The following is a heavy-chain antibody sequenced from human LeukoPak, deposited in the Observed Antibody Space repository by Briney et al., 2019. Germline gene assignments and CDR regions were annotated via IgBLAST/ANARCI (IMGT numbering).Heavy chain of an antibody. D-gene: IGHD4-17*01. CDR1: GYTFTGYY. V-gene: IGHV1-69*13. J-gene: IGHJ3*02. CDR3: ARDLPNDYEHAFDI. CDR2: IIPIFGTA. Sequence: GASVKVSCKASGYTFTGYYMHWVRQAPGQGLEWMGGIIPIFGTANYAQKFQGRVTITADESTSTAYMELSSLRSEDTAVYYCARDLPNDYEHAFDIWGQGTMVTVSS.